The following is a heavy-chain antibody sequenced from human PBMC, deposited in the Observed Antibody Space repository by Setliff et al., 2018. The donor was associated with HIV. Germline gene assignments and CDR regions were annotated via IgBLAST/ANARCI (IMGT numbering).Heavy chain of an antibody. CDR1: GGTFSSYT. V-gene: IGHV1-69*02. Sequence: SVKVSCKASGGTFSSYTINWVRQAPGQGLEWMGRSIPILGIGNDEQAQKFKGRVTFTADKSTSTVYMELSSLRSEDTAVYYCARGSLATVKYYYYGMDVWGQGTTVTV. D-gene: IGHD2-15*01. CDR2: SIPILGIG. J-gene: IGHJ6*02. CDR3: ARGSLATVKYYYYGMDV.